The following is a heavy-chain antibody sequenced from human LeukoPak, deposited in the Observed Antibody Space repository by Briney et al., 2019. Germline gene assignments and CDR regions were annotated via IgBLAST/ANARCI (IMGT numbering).Heavy chain of an antibody. CDR2: IYPGDSES. J-gene: IGHJ4*02. Sequence: GVSLKISCKGSGYTFTSYWIGWVRQMPGKGLEWMGIIYPGDSESKYNPSLQGQVTISADKSISTAYLQWSSLKASDTAIYYCARIEGSTFDYWGQGTLVTVS. V-gene: IGHV5-51*01. CDR3: ARIEGSTFDY. CDR1: GYTFTSYW.